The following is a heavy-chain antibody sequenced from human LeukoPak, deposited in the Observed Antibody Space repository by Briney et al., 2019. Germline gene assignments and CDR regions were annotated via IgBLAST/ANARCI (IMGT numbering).Heavy chain of an antibody. V-gene: IGHV1-8*03. CDR1: GYTFTSYD. Sequence: ASVKVSCKASGYTFTSYDINWVRQATGQGLEWMGWMNPSSGNTGYAQKFQGRVTITRNTSISTAYMELSSLRSEDTAVYYCARGRALRFLEWLPEGRSSSFGYWGQGTLVTVSS. CDR2: MNPSSGNT. D-gene: IGHD3-3*01. J-gene: IGHJ4*02. CDR3: ARGRALRFLEWLPEGRSSSFGY.